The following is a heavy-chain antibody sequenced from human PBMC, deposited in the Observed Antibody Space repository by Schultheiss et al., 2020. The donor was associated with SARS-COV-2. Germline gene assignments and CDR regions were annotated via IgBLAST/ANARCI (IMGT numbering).Heavy chain of an antibody. CDR1: GYSISSGYY. Sequence: SETLSLTCVVSGYSISSGYYWGWIRQPPGKGLEWIGSISHSGSPHYDPSLRSRVTISVDRSKNQFSLKLSSVTAADTAVYYCAGVITMIVVVNPKLNWFDPWGQGTLVTVSS. V-gene: IGHV4-38-2*01. J-gene: IGHJ5*02. CDR2: ISHSGSP. CDR3: AGVITMIVVVNPKLNWFDP. D-gene: IGHD3-22*01.